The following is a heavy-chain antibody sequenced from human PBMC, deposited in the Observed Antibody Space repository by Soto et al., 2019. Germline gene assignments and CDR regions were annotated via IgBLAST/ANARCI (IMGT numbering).Heavy chain of an antibody. CDR1: GFTFSNAW. Sequence: EVQLVESGGGLVQPGGSLRLSCAASGFTFSNAWMSWVRQAPGKGLEWVGRIKSKTDGGTTDYAAPVKGRFTISRDDSKNTLYLQMNSLKTEDTAVYYCTTDLVYSSSYNWFDPWGQGTLVTVSS. CDR3: TTDLVYSSSYNWFDP. CDR2: IKSKTDGGTT. V-gene: IGHV3-15*01. J-gene: IGHJ5*02. D-gene: IGHD6-6*01.